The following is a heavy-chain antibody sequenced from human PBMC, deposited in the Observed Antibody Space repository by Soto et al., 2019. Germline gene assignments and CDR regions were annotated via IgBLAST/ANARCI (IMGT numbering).Heavy chain of an antibody. CDR2: IWYDGSNK. J-gene: IGHJ4*02. D-gene: IGHD6-13*01. Sequence: QVQLVESGGGVVQPGRSLRLSCAASGFTFSSYGMHWVRQAPGKGLEWVAVIWYDGSNKYYADSVKGRFTISRDNSKNTLYLQMNSLRAEDTAVYYCARELMAAGPFDYWGQGTLVTVSS. CDR3: ARELMAAGPFDY. CDR1: GFTFSSYG. V-gene: IGHV3-33*01.